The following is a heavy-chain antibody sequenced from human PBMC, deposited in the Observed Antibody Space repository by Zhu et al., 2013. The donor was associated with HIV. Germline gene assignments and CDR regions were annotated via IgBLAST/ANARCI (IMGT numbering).Heavy chain of an antibody. V-gene: IGHV1-69*01. Sequence: QVQLVQSGAEVKKPGSSVKVSCKASGGTFSSYAISWVRQAPGQGLEWMGGIIPIFGTANYAQKFQGRVTITADESTSTAYMELSSLRSEDTAVYYCARPGLSSPDPSYYYYGMDVWGQGTTVTVSS. D-gene: IGHD6-13*01. CDR1: GGTFSSYA. CDR3: ARPGLSSPDPSYYYYGMDV. J-gene: IGHJ6*02. CDR2: IIPIFGTA.